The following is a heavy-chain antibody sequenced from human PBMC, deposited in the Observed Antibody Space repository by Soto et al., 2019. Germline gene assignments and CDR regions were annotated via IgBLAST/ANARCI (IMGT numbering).Heavy chain of an antibody. CDR3: PSNVAADDPSDV. J-gene: IGHJ3*01. CDR1: GGSISSGGYS. V-gene: IGHV4-30-2*01. Sequence: SETLSLTCAVSGGSISSGGYSWTWIRQPPGKGLEWIGYIHHSGNTYYNPSLKSRVTISGDRSKKQFTLNLSSVTAADTAVYYCPSNVAADDPSDVSGQGRIVTVSS. CDR2: IHHSGNT. D-gene: IGHD2-15*01.